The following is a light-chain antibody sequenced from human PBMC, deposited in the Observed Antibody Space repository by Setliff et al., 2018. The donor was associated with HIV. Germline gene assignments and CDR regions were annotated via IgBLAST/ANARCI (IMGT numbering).Light chain of an antibody. CDR2: EVS. Sequence: QSALTQPPSASGSPGQSVTISCTGTSSDVGGYGFISWYQQPPGTAPKLIIYEVSNRPSGVPDRFSGSKSGNTASLTISGLQAEDEAHYYCSSYSSSNTVIFGGGTKVTVL. V-gene: IGLV2-18*02. J-gene: IGLJ2*01. CDR1: SSDVGGYGF. CDR3: SSYSSSNTVI.